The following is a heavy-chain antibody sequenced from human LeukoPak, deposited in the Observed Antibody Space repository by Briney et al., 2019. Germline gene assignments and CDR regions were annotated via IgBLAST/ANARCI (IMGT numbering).Heavy chain of an antibody. CDR1: GGSFIGYS. J-gene: IGHJ6*02. CDR2: INHSGST. V-gene: IGHV4-34*01. Sequence: PSETLSLTCAVYGGSFIGYSLTWIRQPPGKGLEWIGEINHSGSTHFNPSLKSRVIISVDTSNKQLFLKLTSVTAADTAVYYCAKKKVDVSGNQYYYYYGLDVWAKARRSPSP. CDR3: AKKKVDVSGNQYYYYYGLDV. D-gene: IGHD2/OR15-2a*01.